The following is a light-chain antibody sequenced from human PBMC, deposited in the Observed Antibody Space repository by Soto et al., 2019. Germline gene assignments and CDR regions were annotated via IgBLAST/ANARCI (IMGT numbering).Light chain of an antibody. CDR3: QHYGRSPM. CDR2: ATS. J-gene: IGKJ1*01. Sequence: EIVLAQYPGTLSLSPGERATLSCRASQSVTNTYLAWYQQRSGQAPRLLVYATSTRAVGVPDRSTGSGTGTDFTLTISRLEPEDFAVYYCQHYGRSPMFGPGTKVDIK. V-gene: IGKV3-20*01. CDR1: QSVTNTY.